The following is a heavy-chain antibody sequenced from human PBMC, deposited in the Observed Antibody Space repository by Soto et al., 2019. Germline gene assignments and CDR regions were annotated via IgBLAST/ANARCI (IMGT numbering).Heavy chain of an antibody. Sequence: PSETLSLTCAVSGGPISSSDYYWAWIRQPPGKGLEWIGTMSYSGSSSYSASLKSRVTISLDTSRNQFSLRLSSVIAADTAVYYCVAQDYYGSGGYDYWGQGTLVTVSS. V-gene: IGHV4-39*01. CDR3: VAQDYYGSGGYDY. J-gene: IGHJ4*02. CDR2: MSYSGSS. D-gene: IGHD3-10*01. CDR1: GGPISSSDYY.